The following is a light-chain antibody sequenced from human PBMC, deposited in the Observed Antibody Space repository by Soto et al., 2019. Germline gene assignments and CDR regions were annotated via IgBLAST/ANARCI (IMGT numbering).Light chain of an antibody. CDR2: EVS. CDR1: SSDVGNYNY. V-gene: IGLV2-14*01. CDR3: SSYTSSRTLWV. Sequence: QSALTQPASVSGSPGQSITISCTGTSSDVGNYNYVSWYQQHPGKGPKLMIYEVSNRPSGVSNRFSGSKSGNTASLTISGLQAEDEADYYCSSYTSSRTLWVFGGGTKLTVL. J-gene: IGLJ3*02.